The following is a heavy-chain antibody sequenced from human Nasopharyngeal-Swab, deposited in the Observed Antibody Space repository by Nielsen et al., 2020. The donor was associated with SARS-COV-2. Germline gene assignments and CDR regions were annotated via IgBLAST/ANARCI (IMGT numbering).Heavy chain of an antibody. D-gene: IGHD5-18*01. J-gene: IGHJ5*01. CDR2: IYYSGST. V-gene: IGHV4-61*01. Sequence: SETLSLTCTVSGGSVSSGSYYWSWIRQPPGKGLEWIGYIYYSGSTNYNPSLKSRVTISVDTSKNQFSLKLSSVTAADTAVYYCARGDTVLNMDSWGQGTLVTVSS. CDR3: ARGDTVLNMDS. CDR1: GGSVSSGSYY.